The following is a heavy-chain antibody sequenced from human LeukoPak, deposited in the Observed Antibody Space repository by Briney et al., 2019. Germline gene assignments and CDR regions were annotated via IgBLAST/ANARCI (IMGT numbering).Heavy chain of an antibody. J-gene: IGHJ6*02. Sequence: PSETLSLTCTVPGGSVSSGSYYWSWIRQPPGKGLEWIGYIYYSGSTNYNPSLKSRVTISVDTSKNQFSLKLSSVTAADTAVYYCASGYNYYDSSGYYLPLYYYYYYGMDVWGQGTTVTVSS. CDR3: ASGYNYYDSSGYYLPLYYYYYYGMDV. CDR1: GGSVSSGSYY. CDR2: IYYSGST. V-gene: IGHV4-61*01. D-gene: IGHD3-22*01.